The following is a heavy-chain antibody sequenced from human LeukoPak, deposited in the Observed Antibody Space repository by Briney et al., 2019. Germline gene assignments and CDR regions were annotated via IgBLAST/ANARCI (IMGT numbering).Heavy chain of an antibody. CDR1: GFTFSSYG. CDR2: IWYDGSNK. CDR3: ARASGSYPSGYGMDV. V-gene: IGHV3-33*01. J-gene: IGHJ6*02. D-gene: IGHD3-10*01. Sequence: PGGSLRLSCAASGFTFSSYGMHWVRQAPGKGLEWVAVIWYDGSNKYYADSVKGRFTISRDNSKNTLYLQMNSLRAEDTAVYYCARASGSYPSGYGMDVWGQGTTVTVSS.